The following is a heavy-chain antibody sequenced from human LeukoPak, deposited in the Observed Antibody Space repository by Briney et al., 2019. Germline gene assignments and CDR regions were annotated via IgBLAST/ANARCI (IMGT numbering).Heavy chain of an antibody. CDR2: IYYSGST. D-gene: IGHD1-26*01. V-gene: IGHV4-59*08. Sequence: SETLSLTCTVSGGSISSYYWSWIRQPPGKGLEWIGYIYYSGSTNYNPSLKSRVTISVDTSKNQFSLKLSSVTAADTAVYYCARCGELRDWFDPWGQGTLVTVSS. J-gene: IGHJ5*02. CDR3: ARCGELRDWFDP. CDR1: GGSISSYY.